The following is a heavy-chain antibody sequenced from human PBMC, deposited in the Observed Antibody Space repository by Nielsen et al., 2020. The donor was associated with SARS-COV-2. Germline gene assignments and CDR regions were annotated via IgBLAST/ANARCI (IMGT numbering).Heavy chain of an antibody. J-gene: IGHJ2*01. CDR3: AKDMGPVIWYFDL. Sequence: GGSLRLSCAASGFTFDDYAMHWVRQAPGKGLEWVSGISWNSGSIGYADSVKGRFTISRDNAKNSLYLQMNSLRAEDTALCYCAKDMGPVIWYFDLWGRGTLVTVSS. CDR1: GFTFDDYA. V-gene: IGHV3-9*01. CDR2: ISWNSGSI. D-gene: IGHD3-10*01.